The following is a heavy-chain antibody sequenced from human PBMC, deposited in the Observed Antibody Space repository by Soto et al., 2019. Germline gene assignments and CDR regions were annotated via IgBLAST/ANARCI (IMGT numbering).Heavy chain of an antibody. Sequence: PSETLSLTCGVSGGSISSSNLWSWVRPPPGKGLEWIGEIYHSGSTYYNPSLKSRVTISVDTSKNQFSLKLSSVTAADTAVYYCATSNWFDPWGQGTLVTVSS. CDR1: GGSISSSNL. CDR3: ATSNWFDP. V-gene: IGHV4-4*02. CDR2: IYHSGST. J-gene: IGHJ5*02.